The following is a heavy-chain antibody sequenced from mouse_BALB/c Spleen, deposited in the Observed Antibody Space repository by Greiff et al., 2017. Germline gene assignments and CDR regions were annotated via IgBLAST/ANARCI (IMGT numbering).Heavy chain of an antibody. CDR3: ARRNGYDVGWFAY. CDR1: GYTFTDYN. CDR2: INPNNGGT. V-gene: IGHV1-18*01. Sequence: VQLQQSGPELVKPGASVKIPCKASGYTFTDYNMDWVKQSHGKSLEWIGDINPNNGGTIYNQKFKGKATLTVDKSSSTAYMELRSLTSEDTAVYYCARRNGYDVGWFAYWGQGTLVTVSA. D-gene: IGHD2-2*01. J-gene: IGHJ3*01.